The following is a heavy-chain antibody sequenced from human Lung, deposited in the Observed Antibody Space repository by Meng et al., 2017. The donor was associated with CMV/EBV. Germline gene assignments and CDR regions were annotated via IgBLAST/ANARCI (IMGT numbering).Heavy chain of an antibody. CDR1: GGSISSGDYY. CDR2: IYYSGST. J-gene: IGHJ5*02. CDR3: ARVGSDFWSGYWP. D-gene: IGHD3-3*01. V-gene: IGHV4-30-4*08. Sequence: SETLSLXXTVSGGSISSGDYYWSWIRQSPGKGLAWIGYIYYSGSTYYNPSLKSRVTISLDPSKNQFSLKLSSVTAADTAVYYCARVGSDFWSGYWPWGQGXLVTVSS.